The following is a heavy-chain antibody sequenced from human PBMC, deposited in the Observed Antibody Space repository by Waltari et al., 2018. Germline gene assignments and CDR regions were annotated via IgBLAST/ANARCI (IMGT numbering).Heavy chain of an antibody. Sequence: EVQLLQSGAELKEPGTTVRISCKVSGYTFSDYYIHWVQQATGKGLRWMGLVDPEDGETRYADNFQGRVTISADTSTDTAFMELSSLRSEDTAVFYCATALGDSSSASRPFDFWGQGTMITVSS. D-gene: IGHD6-19*01. J-gene: IGHJ3*01. CDR3: ATALGDSSSASRPFDF. CDR1: GYTFSDYY. CDR2: VDPEDGET. V-gene: IGHV1-69-2*01.